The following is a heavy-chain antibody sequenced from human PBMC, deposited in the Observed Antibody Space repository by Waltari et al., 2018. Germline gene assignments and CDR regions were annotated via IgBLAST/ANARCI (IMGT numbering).Heavy chain of an antibody. Sequence: QLQLQESGPRLGKPAVTLSVTCHVSGDSMRDTFWWRWVRQPPGKGLEWIGQVRGSGKTNYNPSFASRVTISLATSRNQISLRLTSAAAADTAVYYCARDRGRGLYLDSWGQGTLIAVSP. V-gene: IGHV4-4*02. CDR1: GDSMRDTFW. CDR3: ARDRGRGLYLDS. CDR2: VRGSGKT. D-gene: IGHD2-15*01. J-gene: IGHJ4*02.